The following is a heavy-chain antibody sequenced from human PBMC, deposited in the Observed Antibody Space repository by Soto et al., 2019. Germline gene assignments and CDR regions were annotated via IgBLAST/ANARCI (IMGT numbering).Heavy chain of an antibody. CDR1: GGSISSGDYY. CDR3: ARDYVDTANHYFYGMDD. Sequence: QTLSLTCTVSGGSISSGDYYWSWIRQPPGKGLEWIGYIYYSGSTYYNPSLKSRVTISVDTSKNQFSLKLSSVTAADTAVYYCARDYVDTANHYFYGMDDWGQGTTVTVSS. D-gene: IGHD5-18*01. V-gene: IGHV4-30-4*01. J-gene: IGHJ6*02. CDR2: IYYSGST.